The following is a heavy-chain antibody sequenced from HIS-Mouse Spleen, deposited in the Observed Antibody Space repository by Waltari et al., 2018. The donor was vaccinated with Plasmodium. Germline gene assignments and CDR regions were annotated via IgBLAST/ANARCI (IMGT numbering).Heavy chain of an antibody. CDR3: AKEVLGYYDFWSRPDY. D-gene: IGHD3-3*01. Sequence: QVQLVESGGGVVQPGRSLRLSCAASGFTFSSYGMHWVRQAPGKGLEWVAVISDDGSNKYYADSVKGRFTISRDNSKNTLYLQMNSRRAEDTAVYYCAKEVLGYYDFWSRPDYWGQGTLVTVSS. V-gene: IGHV3-30*18. J-gene: IGHJ4*02. CDR2: ISDDGSNK. CDR1: GFTFSSYG.